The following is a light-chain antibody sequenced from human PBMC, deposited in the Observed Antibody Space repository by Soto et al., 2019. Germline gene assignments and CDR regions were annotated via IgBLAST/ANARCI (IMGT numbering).Light chain of an antibody. J-gene: IGLJ1*01. V-gene: IGLV2-14*01. CDR1: STDVGSYNY. CDR2: DVS. CDR3: TSYTSDSTYV. Sequence: QSVLTQPASVSGSPGQSITISCTGTSTDVGSYNYVSWYQQHPGKAPKLMVYDVSNLPSWVSNRFSGSKSGITASLTISGLQAEDEADYYCTSYTSDSTYVFGTGTKVTVL.